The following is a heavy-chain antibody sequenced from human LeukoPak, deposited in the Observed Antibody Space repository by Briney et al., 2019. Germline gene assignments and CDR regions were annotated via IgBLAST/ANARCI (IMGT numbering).Heavy chain of an antibody. CDR1: GGSFSGYY. Sequence: SETLSLTCAVYGGSFSGYYWGWIRQPPGKGLEWIGEINHSGSTNYNPSLKSRVTLSVDASKNQFSLKLSSVTAADTAVYFCASPRGDDSGGYYTWYFHHWGQGILVTVSS. D-gene: IGHD3-22*01. CDR2: INHSGST. V-gene: IGHV4-34*01. J-gene: IGHJ1*01. CDR3: ASPRGDDSGGYYTWYFHH.